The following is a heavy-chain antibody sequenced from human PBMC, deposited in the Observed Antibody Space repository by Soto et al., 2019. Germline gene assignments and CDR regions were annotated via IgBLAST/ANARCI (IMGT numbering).Heavy chain of an antibody. CDR1: GGTFSSYA. J-gene: IGHJ6*02. CDR2: IIPIFGTA. CDR3: ARGYCTNGVCYVDYYYYGMDV. D-gene: IGHD2-8*01. Sequence: ASVKVSCKASGGTFSSYAISWVRQAPGRGLEWMGGIIPIFGTANYAQKFQGRVTITADESTSTAYMELSSLRSEDTAVYYCARGYCTNGVCYVDYYYYGMDVWGQGTTVTVSS. V-gene: IGHV1-69*13.